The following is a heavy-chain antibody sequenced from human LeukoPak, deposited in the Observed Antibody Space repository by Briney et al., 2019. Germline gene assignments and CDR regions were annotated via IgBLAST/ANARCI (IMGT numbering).Heavy chain of an antibody. D-gene: IGHD2-21*02. CDR2: ISAYNGNT. Sequence: ASVKVSCKASGYTFTSYGISWVRQAPGQGLEWMGWISAYNGNTNYAQKLQGRVTMTTDTSTSTAYMELRSLRSDDTAVYYCARDRALFCGGDCYPDYWGQGTLVTVSS. CDR1: GYTFTSYG. J-gene: IGHJ4*02. CDR3: ARDRALFCGGDCYPDY. V-gene: IGHV1-18*01.